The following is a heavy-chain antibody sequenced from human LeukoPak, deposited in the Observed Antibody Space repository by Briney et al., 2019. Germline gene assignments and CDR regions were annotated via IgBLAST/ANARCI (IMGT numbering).Heavy chain of an antibody. CDR3: ARSFDRVAGTRIPLY. J-gene: IGHJ4*02. CDR1: GLTFGSYT. D-gene: IGHD6-19*01. V-gene: IGHV3-21*01. Sequence: GGSLRPSCPPSGLTFGSYTMNWVRQAPGKGRGWVSSILSHHSSICYAIAVKGRFRTSRHDAKTSLYPPINSLRAEDTAVYYCARSFDRVAGTRIPLYWGQGTLVTVSP. CDR2: ILSHHSSI.